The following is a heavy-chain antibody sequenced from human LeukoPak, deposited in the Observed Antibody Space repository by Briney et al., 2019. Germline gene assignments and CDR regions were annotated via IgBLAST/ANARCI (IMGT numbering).Heavy chain of an antibody. CDR3: ARDRGDVVTAMIDY. CDR2: ISSSSSYI. J-gene: IGHJ4*02. D-gene: IGHD2-21*02. Sequence: GGSLRLSCAASGFTFSSYTMNWVRQAPGKGLEWVSSISSSSSYIYYADSLKGRFTISRDNAKNSLYLQMNSLRAEDTAVYYCARDRGDVVTAMIDYWGQETLVTVSS. CDR1: GFTFSSYT. V-gene: IGHV3-21*01.